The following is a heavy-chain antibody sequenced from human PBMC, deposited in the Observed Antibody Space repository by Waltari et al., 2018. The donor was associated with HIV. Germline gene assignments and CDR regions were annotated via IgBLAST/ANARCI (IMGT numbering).Heavy chain of an antibody. CDR2: VIVNSGSI. D-gene: IGHD6-13*01. V-gene: IGHV3-9*01. CDR1: GFTFDDYA. J-gene: IGHJ4*02. Sequence: EVQLVESGGGLVQPGRSLRLSCAASGFTFDDYAMHWVRQAPGKGLDGVSGVIVNSGSIGYADSVKGRFTISRDNAKNSLYLQMNSLRAEDTALYYCAKDTGSSSWYYFDYWGQGTLVTVSS. CDR3: AKDTGSSSWYYFDY.